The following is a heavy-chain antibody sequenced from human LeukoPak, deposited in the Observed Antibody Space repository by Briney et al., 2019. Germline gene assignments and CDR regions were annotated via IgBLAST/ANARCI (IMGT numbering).Heavy chain of an antibody. CDR2: INHSGST. V-gene: IGHV4-34*01. Sequence: SETLSLTCAVYGGSFSGYYWSWIRQPPGKGLEWIGEINHSGSTNYNPSLKSRVTISVDTSKNQFSMKLSSVTAADTAVYYCARDETTPLPGAYWGQGTLVTVSS. J-gene: IGHJ4*02. CDR1: GGSFSGYY. D-gene: IGHD4-17*01. CDR3: ARDETTPLPGAY.